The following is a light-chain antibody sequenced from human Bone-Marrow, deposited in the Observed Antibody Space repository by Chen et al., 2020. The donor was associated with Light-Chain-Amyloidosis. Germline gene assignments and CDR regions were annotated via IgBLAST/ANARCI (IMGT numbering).Light chain of an antibody. CDR1: NSDVGGDNH. V-gene: IGLV2-14*01. Sequence: QSALTQPASVSGSPGQSITISCTGTNSDVGGDNHVSWYQQHPDKAPKLMIYEVTNRPSWVPDRFSSSKSDNTASLTISGLQTEDEADYFCSSYTITNTLVFGSGTRVTVL. J-gene: IGLJ1*01. CDR2: EVT. CDR3: SSYTITNTLV.